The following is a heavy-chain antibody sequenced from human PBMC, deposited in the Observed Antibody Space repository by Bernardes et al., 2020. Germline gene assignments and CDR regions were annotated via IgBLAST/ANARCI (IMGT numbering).Heavy chain of an antibody. V-gene: IGHV3-30*18. J-gene: IGHJ6*03. D-gene: IGHD3-10*01. Sequence: GGSLRLSCAASGFTFSSYGMHWVRQAPGKGLEWVAVISYDGSNKYYADSVKGRFTISRDNSKNTLYLQMNSLRAEDTAVYYCAKDPQWFGDYYYYYMDVWGKGTTVTVSS. CDR3: AKDPQWFGDYYYYYMDV. CDR2: ISYDGSNK. CDR1: GFTFSSYG.